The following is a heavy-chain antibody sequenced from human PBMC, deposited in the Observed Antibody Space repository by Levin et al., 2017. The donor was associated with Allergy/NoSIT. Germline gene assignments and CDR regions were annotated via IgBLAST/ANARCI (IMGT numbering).Heavy chain of an antibody. J-gene: IGHJ6*03. D-gene: IGHD3-3*01. CDR1: GGSFSGYY. CDR2: INHSGST. CDR3: ARGPKYYDFWSGRYYYYYMDV. V-gene: IGHV4-34*01. Sequence: GSLRLSCAVYGGSFSGYYWSWIRQPPGKGLEWIGEINHSGSTNYNPSLKSRVTISVDTSKNQFSLKLSSVTAADTAVYYCARGPKYYDFWSGRYYYYYMDVWGKGTTVTVSS.